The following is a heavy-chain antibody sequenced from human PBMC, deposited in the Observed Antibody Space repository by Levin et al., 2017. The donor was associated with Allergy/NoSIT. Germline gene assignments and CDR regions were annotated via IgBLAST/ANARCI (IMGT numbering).Heavy chain of an antibody. D-gene: IGHD6-19*01. CDR2: IYTSGST. CDR1: GGSISSYY. V-gene: IGHV4-4*07. J-gene: IGHJ4*02. Sequence: ESLKISCTVSGGSISSYYWSWIRQPAGKGLEWIGRIYTSGSTNYNPSLKSRVTMSVDTSKNQFSLKLSSVTAADTAVYYCARGDHSSGPVDYWGQGTLVTVSS. CDR3: ARGDHSSGPVDY.